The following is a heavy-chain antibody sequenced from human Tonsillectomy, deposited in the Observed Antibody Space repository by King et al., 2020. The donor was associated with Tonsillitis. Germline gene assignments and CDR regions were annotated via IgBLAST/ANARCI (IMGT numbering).Heavy chain of an antibody. V-gene: IGHV5-51*03. CDR2: IYPGDSDT. CDR3: ARLKKPPEDHGDYVDAFDI. Sequence: VQLVESGAEVKKPGESLKISCKGSGYTFTSYWIGWVRQMPGKGLEWMGIIYPGDSDTRYSPSFQGQVTISADKSISTAYLQWSSLKASDTAMYYCARLKKPPEDHGDYVDAFDIWGLGTMVTVSS. CDR1: GYTFTSYW. J-gene: IGHJ3*02. D-gene: IGHD4-17*01.